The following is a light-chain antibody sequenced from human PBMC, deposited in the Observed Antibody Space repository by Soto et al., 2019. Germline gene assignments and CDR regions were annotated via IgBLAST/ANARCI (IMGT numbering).Light chain of an antibody. Sequence: EIVLTGAQATLTYSPGLRATLSCWVSQALRSSYLAWYQQKPGLAPRLLIYATSSRATGIPDRFSGGGSGTDFTLTINKLEPEDVAIYYCQQRRDWPLTFGGGTKVDIK. V-gene: IGKV3D-20*02. J-gene: IGKJ4*01. CDR1: QALRSSY. CDR2: ATS. CDR3: QQRRDWPLT.